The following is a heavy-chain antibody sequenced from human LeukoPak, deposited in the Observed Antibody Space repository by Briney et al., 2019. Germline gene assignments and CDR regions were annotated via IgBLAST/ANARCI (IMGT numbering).Heavy chain of an antibody. CDR3: ARLRGAGSWYFDL. J-gene: IGHJ2*01. CDR2: IYYSGST. Sequence: SETLSLTCTVSGGSISSSSYYWGWIRQPPGKGLEWIGSIYYSGSTYYNPSLKSRVTILVDTSKNQFSLKLTSVTAADTAVYYCARLRGAGSWYFDLWGRGTLVTVSS. D-gene: IGHD3-10*01. CDR1: GGSISSSSYY. V-gene: IGHV4-39*07.